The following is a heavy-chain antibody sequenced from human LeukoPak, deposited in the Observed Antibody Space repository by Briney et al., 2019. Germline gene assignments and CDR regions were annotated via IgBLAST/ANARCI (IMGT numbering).Heavy chain of an antibody. J-gene: IGHJ3*02. CDR3: ARGYCSGGRSFDAFDI. CDR1: GYSFTSYW. V-gene: IGHV5-51*01. CDR2: IYPCYSDT. Sequence: GEALKISCKGSGYSFTSYWIGWVRQRPGKGLEWMGIIYPCYSDTRYSPSFQGQVTISADKAISTAYLQWSSLKASGTAMYYCARGYCSGGRSFDAFDIWGQGTMVTVSS. D-gene: IGHD2-15*01.